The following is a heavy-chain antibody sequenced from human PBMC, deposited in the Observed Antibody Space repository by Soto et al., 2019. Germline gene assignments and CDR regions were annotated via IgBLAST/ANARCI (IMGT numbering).Heavy chain of an antibody. D-gene: IGHD1-1*01. V-gene: IGHV3-30-3*01. Sequence: QVQLVESGGGVVQPGRSLRLSCAASGFTFSSYAMHWVRQAPGKGLEWVAVISYDGSNKYYADSVKGRFTISRDNSKNTLYLQMNSLRAEDTAVYYCARYRDGIYGMDVWVQGTTVTVSS. CDR1: GFTFSSYA. CDR2: ISYDGSNK. CDR3: ARYRDGIYGMDV. J-gene: IGHJ6*02.